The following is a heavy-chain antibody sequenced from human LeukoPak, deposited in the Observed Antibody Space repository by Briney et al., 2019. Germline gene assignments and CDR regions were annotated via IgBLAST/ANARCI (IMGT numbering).Heavy chain of an antibody. J-gene: IGHJ4*02. V-gene: IGHV3-53*01. Sequence: PGGSLRLSCAASGFTFSSNYMSWVRQAPGKGLEWVSVIYSSGSTYYAASAKSRVTISTDNSKNTMYPLMISLLPEDTTVYYCWYGCSSGWYPFDYWGQRTLVTVSS. CDR3: WYGCSSGWYPFDY. CDR1: GFTFSSNY. D-gene: IGHD6-19*01. CDR2: IYSSGST.